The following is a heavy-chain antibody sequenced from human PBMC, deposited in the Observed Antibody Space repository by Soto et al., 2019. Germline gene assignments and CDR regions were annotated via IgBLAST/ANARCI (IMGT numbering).Heavy chain of an antibody. Sequence: DVQLLESGGGLVQPGGSLRLSCAASGFSFSSYARVWVRQAPGKGLEWVSVISARGGSSFFADSVKGRLTISRDNSKNVLSLEMNSLRAEDTAIYFCAKGSIEYSASVDNWGQGTLVLVSS. CDR1: GFSFSSYA. CDR2: ISARGGSS. V-gene: IGHV3-23*01. D-gene: IGHD4-4*01. J-gene: IGHJ4*02. CDR3: AKGSIEYSASVDN.